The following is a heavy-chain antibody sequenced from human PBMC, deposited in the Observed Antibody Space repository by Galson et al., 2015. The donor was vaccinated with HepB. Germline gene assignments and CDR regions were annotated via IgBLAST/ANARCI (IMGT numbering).Heavy chain of an antibody. Sequence: SVKVSCKASGYTFAYGVTWVRQAPGQGLECMGWSSGDNGYTKSAEKFQGRVTMTTDTSTNTAYMELRSLTSDDTAVYYCARGRTTVWSFDFWGQGTLVTVSS. CDR3: ARGRTTVWSFDF. CDR1: GYTFAYG. V-gene: IGHV1-18*01. J-gene: IGHJ4*02. D-gene: IGHD2-2*01. CDR2: SSGDNGYT.